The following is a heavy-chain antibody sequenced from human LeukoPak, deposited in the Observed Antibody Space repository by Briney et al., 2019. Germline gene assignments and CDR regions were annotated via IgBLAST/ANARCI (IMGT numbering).Heavy chain of an antibody. CDR2: INPNSGGT. J-gene: IGHJ4*02. D-gene: IGHD2-2*01. Sequence: ASVKVSCKASGYTFTSYAMHWVRQAPGQGLEWMGWINPNSGGTNYAQKFQGRVTMTRDTSISTAYMELSRLRSDDTAVYYCARSEVVPAASVYWGQGTLVTVSS. CDR1: GYTFTSYA. V-gene: IGHV1-2*02. CDR3: ARSEVVPAASVY.